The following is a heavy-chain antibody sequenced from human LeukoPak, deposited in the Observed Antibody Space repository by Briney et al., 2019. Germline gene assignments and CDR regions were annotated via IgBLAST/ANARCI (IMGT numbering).Heavy chain of an antibody. V-gene: IGHV4-59*01. D-gene: IGHD3-22*01. CDR3: ARVPTNNYYDSSGSVDY. CDR2: IYYSGST. CDR1: GGSISSYY. J-gene: IGHJ4*02. Sequence: SETLSLTCTVSGGSISSYYWSWIRQPPGKGLEWIGYIYYSGSTNYNPSLKSRVTISVDTSKNQFSLKLSSVTAADTAVYYCARVPTNNYYDSSGSVDYWGQGTLVTVSS.